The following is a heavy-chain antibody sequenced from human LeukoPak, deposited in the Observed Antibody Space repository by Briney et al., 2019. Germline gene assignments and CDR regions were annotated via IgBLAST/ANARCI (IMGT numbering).Heavy chain of an antibody. CDR2: ISGSGGST. CDR1: GFTFSSYA. V-gene: IGHV3-23*01. CDR3: AKGQAVAGTFYYYYGMDV. Sequence: GGSLRLSCAASGFTFSSYAMSWVRQAPGKGLEWVSAISGSGGSTYYADSVKGRFTISRDNSKNTLYLQMNSLRAEDTAVYYCAKGQAVAGTFYYYYGMDVWGKGTTVTVSS. D-gene: IGHD6-19*01. J-gene: IGHJ6*04.